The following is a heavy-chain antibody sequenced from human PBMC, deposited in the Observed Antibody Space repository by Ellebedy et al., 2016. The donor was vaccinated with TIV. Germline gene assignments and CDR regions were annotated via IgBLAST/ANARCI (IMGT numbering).Heavy chain of an antibody. CDR2: IWYDGSDK. Sequence: GGSLRLSCAASGFVLSDYNMYWVRQAPGKGLEWVAVIWYDGSDKYYADSVKGRFTISRHNSNNTLYLQMNSLRAEDTAVYYCARRIAGRPGYYYGVDVWGQGTTVTVSS. V-gene: IGHV3-33*08. CDR3: ARRIAGRPGYYYGVDV. J-gene: IGHJ6*02. CDR1: GFVLSDYN. D-gene: IGHD6-6*01.